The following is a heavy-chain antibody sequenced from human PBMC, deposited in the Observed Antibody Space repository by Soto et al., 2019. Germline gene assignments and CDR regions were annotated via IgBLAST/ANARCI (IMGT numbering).Heavy chain of an antibody. J-gene: IGHJ6*03. CDR3: ARGRHPTETVYYYYYYMDV. Sequence: QVQLQQWGAGLLKPSETLSLTCAVYGGSFSGYYWSWIRQPPGKGLEWIGEINHSGSTNYNPSLKSRVTISVDTSKNQFSLKLSSVTAADTAVYYCARGRHPTETVYYYYYYMDVWGKGTTVTVSS. CDR2: INHSGST. V-gene: IGHV4-34*01. CDR1: GGSFSGYY. D-gene: IGHD1-1*01.